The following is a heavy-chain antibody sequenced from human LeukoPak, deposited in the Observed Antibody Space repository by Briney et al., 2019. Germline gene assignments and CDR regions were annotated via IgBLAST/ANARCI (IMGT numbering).Heavy chain of an antibody. D-gene: IGHD6-13*01. Sequence: SQTLSLTCTVSGGSISSGGYYWSWIRQHPGKGLEWIGYIYYSGSTYYNPSPKSRVTISVDTSKNQFSLKLSSVTAADTAVYYCARRLSSSWYSYFDYWAREPWSPSPQ. V-gene: IGHV4-31*03. J-gene: IGHJ4*02. CDR3: ARRLSSSWYSYFDY. CDR2: IYYSGST. CDR1: GGSISSGGYY.